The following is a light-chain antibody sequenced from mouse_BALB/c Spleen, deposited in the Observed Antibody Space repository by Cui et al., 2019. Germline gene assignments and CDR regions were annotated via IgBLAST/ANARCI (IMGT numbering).Light chain of an antibody. J-gene: IGKJ2*01. Sequence: DIKMTQSPSSMYASLGERVTITCKASQDINSYLSWFQQKPGKSPKTLIYRANRLVDGVPSRFSGSGSGQDYSLTISSLEYEDMGIYYCLQYDEFPYTFGGGTKLKI. CDR3: LQYDEFPYT. CDR1: QDINSY. V-gene: IGKV14-111*01. CDR2: RAN.